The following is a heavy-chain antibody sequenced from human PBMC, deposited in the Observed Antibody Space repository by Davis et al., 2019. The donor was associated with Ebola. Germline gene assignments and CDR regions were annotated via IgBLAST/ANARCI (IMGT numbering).Heavy chain of an antibody. V-gene: IGHV3-11*04. CDR1: GFTVSSNY. Sequence: GESLKISCAASGFTVSSNYMSWVRQAPGKGLEWVSYISSSGSTIYYADSVKGRFTISRDNAKNSLYLQMNILRADDTALYYCARDTTIAGGGQNYWGQGTLVTVSS. CDR2: ISSSGSTI. J-gene: IGHJ4*02. CDR3: ARDTTIAGGGQNY. D-gene: IGHD6-13*01.